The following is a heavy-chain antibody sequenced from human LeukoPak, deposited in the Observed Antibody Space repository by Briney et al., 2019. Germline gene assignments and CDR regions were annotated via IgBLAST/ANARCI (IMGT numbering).Heavy chain of an antibody. CDR3: ARDLHYYDILTGYYQSWFDP. CDR2: LFYTGST. V-gene: IGHV4-39*07. Sequence: PSETLSLTCTVSDGSISSATYYWGWIRQPPNKGLDWIGSLFYTGSTYYSPSLKSRVTISVDTTKNQFSLKLSSVTAADTAVYYCARDLHYYDILTGYYQSWFDPWGQGTLVTVSS. D-gene: IGHD3-9*01. J-gene: IGHJ5*02. CDR1: DGSISSATYY.